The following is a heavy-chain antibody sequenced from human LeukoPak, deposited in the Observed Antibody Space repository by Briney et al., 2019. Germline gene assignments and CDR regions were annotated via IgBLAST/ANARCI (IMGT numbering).Heavy chain of an antibody. V-gene: IGHV4-34*09. J-gene: IGHJ4*02. D-gene: IGHD3-22*01. CDR3: ARSHYYDSSGYYGLYFDY. Sequence: SETLSLTCAVYGGSFSGYYWSWIRQPPGKGLEWIGEINHSGSTYYNPSLKSRVTISVDTSKNQFSLKLSSVTAADTAVYYCARSHYYDSSGYYGLYFDYWGQGTLVTVSS. CDR1: GGSFSGYY. CDR2: INHSGST.